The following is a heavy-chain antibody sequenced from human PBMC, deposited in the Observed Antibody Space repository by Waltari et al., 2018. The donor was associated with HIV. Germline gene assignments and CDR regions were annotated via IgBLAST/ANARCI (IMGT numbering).Heavy chain of an antibody. V-gene: IGHV3-48*02. CDR2: ISGSSSSI. CDR1: GFIFSSYS. CDR3: ARDSRLTGDSPADAFDI. Sequence: EVQLVDSGGGLVQPGGSLRLSCVASGFIFSSYSMNWVRQAPGQGLGWVSYISGSSSSIHYADSVKGRFTISRDNAKNSLYLQMNSLRDEDTAVYYCARDSRLTGDSPADAFDIWGPGTMVTVSS. J-gene: IGHJ3*02. D-gene: IGHD7-27*01.